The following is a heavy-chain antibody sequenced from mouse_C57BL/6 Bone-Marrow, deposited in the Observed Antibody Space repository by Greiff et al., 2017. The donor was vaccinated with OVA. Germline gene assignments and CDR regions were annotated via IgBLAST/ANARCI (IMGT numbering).Heavy chain of an antibody. J-gene: IGHJ4*01. CDR2: IYPGSGST. CDR3: ASGQMTDYAMDY. Sequence: QVQLQQPGAELVKPGASVKMSCKASGYTFTSYWITWVKQRPGQGLEWIGDIYPGSGSTNYNEKFKSKATLTVDTSSRTAYMQLSSLTSEDSAVYYCASGQMTDYAMDYWGQGTSVTVSS. V-gene: IGHV1-55*01. CDR1: GYTFTSYW.